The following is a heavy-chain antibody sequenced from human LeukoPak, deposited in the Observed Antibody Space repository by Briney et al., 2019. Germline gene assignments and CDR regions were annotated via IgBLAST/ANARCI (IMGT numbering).Heavy chain of an antibody. CDR1: GGSISSSSYY. J-gene: IGHJ6*02. D-gene: IGHD2-15*01. CDR3: ARAYCSGGSCYRLSYYYGMDV. Sequence: PSETLSLTCTVSGGSISSSSYYWGWIRQPPGKGLEWIGSIYYSGSTYYNPSLKSRVTISVDTSKNQFSLKLSSVTAADTAVYYCARAYCSGGSCYRLSYYYGMDVWGQGTTVTVSS. CDR2: IYYSGST. V-gene: IGHV4-39*01.